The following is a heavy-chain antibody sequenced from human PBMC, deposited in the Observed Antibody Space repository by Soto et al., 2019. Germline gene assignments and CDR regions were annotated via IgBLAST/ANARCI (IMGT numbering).Heavy chain of an antibody. Sequence: GGSLGLSCAASGVTVRSYAMHWVRQAPGKGLECVAVISHDGSNKFYRDYVKGRFTISRDNSKNTLYLQINSLRYEDTAVYYCARGDREDIAVVIGVRPGEYGVDVWGQGTTVTVSS. CDR1: GVTVRSYA. V-gene: IGHV3-30-3*01. D-gene: IGHD2-15*01. CDR2: ISHDGSNK. J-gene: IGHJ6*02. CDR3: ARGDREDIAVVIGVRPGEYGVDV.